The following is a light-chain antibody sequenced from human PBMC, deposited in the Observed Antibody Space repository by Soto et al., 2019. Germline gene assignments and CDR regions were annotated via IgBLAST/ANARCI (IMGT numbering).Light chain of an antibody. V-gene: IGLV2-11*01. J-gene: IGLJ3*02. CDR3: CSYAGSYTWM. CDR2: DVS. Sequence: QSALTQPRSVSGSPGQSVTISCTGTSSDVGGYNHVSWYQQHPGKAPKLMIYDVSKRPSGVPDRFSGSKSGSTASLTISGLQAEDEADYYCCSYAGSYTWMFGRGTKLTVL. CDR1: SSDVGGYNH.